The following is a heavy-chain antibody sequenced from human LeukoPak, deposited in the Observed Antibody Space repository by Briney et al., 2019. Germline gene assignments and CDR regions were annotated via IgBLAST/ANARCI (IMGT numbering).Heavy chain of an antibody. D-gene: IGHD5-24*01. CDR1: GFTFSTYS. CDR2: ISPDSNYK. J-gene: IGHJ5*01. V-gene: IGHV3-21*04. Sequence: GGSLRLSCAASGFTFSTYSMNWLRLAPGKGLEWVSSISPDSNYKYYVDSVKGRFTISRDNAKNSLYLQMNNLRIEDTALYYCVKDSAGDASDWLDSWGQGTLVTISS. CDR3: VKDSAGDASDWLDS.